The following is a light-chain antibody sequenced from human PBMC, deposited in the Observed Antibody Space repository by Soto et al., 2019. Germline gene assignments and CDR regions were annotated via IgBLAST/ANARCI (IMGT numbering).Light chain of an antibody. CDR1: QRITNS. V-gene: IGKV1-39*01. Sequence: DIQMTQSPSSLSASVGDRVTIPCRASQRITNSLNWYQQKPGRAPNLLIYAASSLQRGAPSRFSGSGSGTDFTLTISRLEPEDFAVYYCQQYSPPITFGQGTRLEIK. J-gene: IGKJ5*01. CDR2: AAS. CDR3: QQYSPPIT.